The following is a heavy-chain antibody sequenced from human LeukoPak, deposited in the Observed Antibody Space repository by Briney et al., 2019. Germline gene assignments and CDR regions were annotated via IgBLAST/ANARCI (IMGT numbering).Heavy chain of an antibody. V-gene: IGHV1-69*13. Sequence: SVKVSCKASGGTFSSYAISWVRRAPGQGLEWMGGIIPIFGTANYAQKFQGRVTITADESTSTAYMELSSLRSGDTAVYYCARESTSHKDAFDIWGQGTMVTVSS. CDR2: IIPIFGTA. J-gene: IGHJ3*02. CDR1: GGTFSSYA. CDR3: ARESTSHKDAFDI.